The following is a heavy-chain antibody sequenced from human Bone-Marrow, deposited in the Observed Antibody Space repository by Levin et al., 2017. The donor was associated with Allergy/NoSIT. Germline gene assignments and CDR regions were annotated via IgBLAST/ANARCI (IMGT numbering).Heavy chain of an antibody. CDR3: ARQVFYGSGSYYNFDQ. CDR1: GGTIRNSAYY. CDR2: IYYSGPT. D-gene: IGHD3-10*01. V-gene: IGHV4-39*01. Sequence: SQTLSLPCHVSGGTIRNSAYYWAWLRQPPGKGLEWIGSIYYSGPTYYNPSLQTRGTLSLDTSQNQFSLRLTSVTAADTAVYFCARQVFYGSGSYYNFDQWGQGTLVTVSS. J-gene: IGHJ4*02.